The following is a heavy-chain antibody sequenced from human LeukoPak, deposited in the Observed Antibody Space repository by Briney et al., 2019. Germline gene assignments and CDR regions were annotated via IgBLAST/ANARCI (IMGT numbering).Heavy chain of an antibody. CDR1: GFTFSSYA. CDR2: ISGSGGST. V-gene: IGHV3-23*01. CDR3: AKGGIVVVGTYYFDY. D-gene: IGHD3-22*01. J-gene: IGHJ4*02. Sequence: GGSLRLSCAASGFTFSSYAMSWVRQAPGKGLEWVSAISGSGGSTYYADSVKGRFTISRDNSKNTLYLQMNSLRAEDTAVYYCAKGGIVVVGTYYFDYWGQGTLVTVSS.